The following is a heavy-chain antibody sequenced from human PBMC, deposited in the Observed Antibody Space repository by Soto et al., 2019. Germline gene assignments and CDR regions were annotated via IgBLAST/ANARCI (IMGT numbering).Heavy chain of an antibody. CDR1: GGTCSSYA. J-gene: IGHJ4*02. V-gene: IGHV1-69*12. D-gene: IGHD1-26*01. CDR2: IIPIFGTA. Sequence: QVQLVQSGAEVKKPGSSVKVSCKASGGTCSSYAITWVRQAPGQGLEWMGGIIPIFGTANYAQKFQGRVTITADESTRTAYVALSSLRSEDTAVYYCAAGVGATTTGCYWGQGTLVTVSS. CDR3: AAGVGATTTGCY.